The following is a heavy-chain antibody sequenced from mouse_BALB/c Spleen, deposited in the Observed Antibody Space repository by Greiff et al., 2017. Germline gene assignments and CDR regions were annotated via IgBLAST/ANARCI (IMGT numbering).Heavy chain of an antibody. V-gene: IGHV1S81*02. Sequence: VQLQQPGAELVKPGASVKLSCKASGYTFTSYYMYWVKQRPGQGLEWIGGINPSNGGTNFNEKFKSKATLTVDKSSSTAYMQLSSLTSEDSAVYYCTRSDGYDVGDYFDYWGQGTTLTVSS. CDR3: TRSDGYDVGDYFDY. CDR1: GYTFTSYY. CDR2: INPSNGGT. J-gene: IGHJ2*01. D-gene: IGHD2-2*01.